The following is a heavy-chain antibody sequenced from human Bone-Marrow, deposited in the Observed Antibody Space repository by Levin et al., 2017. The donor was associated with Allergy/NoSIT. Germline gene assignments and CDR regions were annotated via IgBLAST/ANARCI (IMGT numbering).Heavy chain of an antibody. CDR2: IYSDGSSR. J-gene: IGHJ2*01. V-gene: IGHV3-74*01. Sequence: GASVKVSCAASGLNFSSYRMHWVRQAPGKGLVWVSRIYSDGSSRSYADSVKGRFTISRDNPKNTLYLQMNSLRAEDTAVYYCARDPGYSGHDWYFDLWGRGTLVTVSS. D-gene: IGHD5-12*01. CDR1: GLNFSSYR. CDR3: ARDPGYSGHDWYFDL.